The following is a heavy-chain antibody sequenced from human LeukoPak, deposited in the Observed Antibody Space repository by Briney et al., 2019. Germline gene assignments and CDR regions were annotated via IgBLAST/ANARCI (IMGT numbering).Heavy chain of an antibody. CDR3: ASTTMAIPGDY. V-gene: IGHV3-7*03. Sequence: GGSLRLSCVVSGVTFSSHWMSWVRQAPGKGLEWVANIKQDGSERYYVDSVKGRFTISRDNAKNSVFLQMNSLRAEDTAVYYCASTTMAIPGDYWGQGTLVTVSS. J-gene: IGHJ4*02. CDR1: GVTFSSHW. D-gene: IGHD5-18*01. CDR2: IKQDGSER.